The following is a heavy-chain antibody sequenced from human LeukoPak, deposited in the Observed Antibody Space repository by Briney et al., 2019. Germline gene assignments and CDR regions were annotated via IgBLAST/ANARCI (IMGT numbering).Heavy chain of an antibody. CDR2: IYPGDSDT. Sequence: GESLKISCKGSGYSFTSYWIGWVRPMPGKGLEWMGIIYPGDSDTRYSPSFQGQVTISADKSISTAYLQWSSLKASDTAMYYCARQNGDYGEYNWFDPWGQGTLVTVSS. J-gene: IGHJ5*02. CDR3: ARQNGDYGEYNWFDP. CDR1: GYSFTSYW. V-gene: IGHV5-51*01. D-gene: IGHD4-17*01.